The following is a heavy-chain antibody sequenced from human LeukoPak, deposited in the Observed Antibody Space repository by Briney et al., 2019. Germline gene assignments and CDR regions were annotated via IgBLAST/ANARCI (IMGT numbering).Heavy chain of an antibody. CDR1: GYTFTSYG. Sequence: ASVKVSCKASGYTFTSYGISWVRQAPGQGLEWMGWISAYNGNTNYAQKLQGRVTMTTDTSTSTAYMELTSLRSDDTAVYYCARSYSYGYSEPHYQFDYWGQGTLVTVSS. V-gene: IGHV1-18*01. CDR2: ISAYNGNT. D-gene: IGHD5-18*01. J-gene: IGHJ4*02. CDR3: ARSYSYGYSEPHYQFDY.